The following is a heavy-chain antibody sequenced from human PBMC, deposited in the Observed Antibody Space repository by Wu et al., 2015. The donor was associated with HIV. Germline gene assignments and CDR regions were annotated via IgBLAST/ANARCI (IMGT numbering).Heavy chain of an antibody. J-gene: IGHJ4*02. CDR3: ARDRVRGIAAAGTIPDY. D-gene: IGHD6-13*01. Sequence: QVQLVQSGTEVKKPGASVKVSCKASGYTFTRYVMSWLRQAPGQGLEWMGWINPYNGDTNYAQKFQGRVTMTTATSTSTAYMELRSLRSDDTAVYYCARDRVRGIAAAGTIPDYWGQGTLVTVSS. CDR1: GYTFTRYV. V-gene: IGHV1-18*01. CDR2: INPYNGDT.